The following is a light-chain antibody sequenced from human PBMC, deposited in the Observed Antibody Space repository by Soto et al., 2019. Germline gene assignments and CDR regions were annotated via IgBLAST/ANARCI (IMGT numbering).Light chain of an antibody. J-gene: IGKJ2*01. CDR3: QQYNSYSHT. CDR2: DAS. CDR1: QSISIW. Sequence: DIQMTQSPSTLSASVGDRVTITCRASQSISIWLAWYQQKPGKAPKVLIYDASSLKSGVPSRFSGSGSGTEFILTISSLQPDDFATYYCQQYNSYSHTFGQGTKLEIK. V-gene: IGKV1-5*01.